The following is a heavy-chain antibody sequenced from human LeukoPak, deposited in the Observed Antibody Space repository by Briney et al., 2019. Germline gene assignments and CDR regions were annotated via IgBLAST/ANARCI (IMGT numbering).Heavy chain of an antibody. CDR3: ARAAARPGHNWFDP. Sequence: SETLSLTCAVYGGSFSGYYWSWIRQPPGKGLEWIGEINHSGSTNYNPSLKSRVTISVDTSKNQFSLKLSSVTAADTAVYYCARAAARPGHNWFDPWGQGTLVTVSS. V-gene: IGHV4-34*01. CDR1: GGSFSGYY. CDR2: INHSGST. J-gene: IGHJ5*02. D-gene: IGHD6-6*01.